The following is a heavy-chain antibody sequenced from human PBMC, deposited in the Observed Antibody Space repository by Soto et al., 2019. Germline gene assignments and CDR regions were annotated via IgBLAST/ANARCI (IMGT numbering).Heavy chain of an antibody. D-gene: IGHD3-10*01. J-gene: IGHJ5*02. Sequence: EIQLVESGGGVVKPGESLTLSCAASGFTVKDAWMHWVRQAPGKGLEWLGLIRSQKDGGATHYAAPVRDRFTISRDDSRNTLYLRMNSLKSEDTGVYYWTQLYRDDPWGQGTLVTVAP. CDR3: TQLYRDDP. CDR1: GFTVKDAW. V-gene: IGHV3-15*01. CDR2: IRSQKDGGAT.